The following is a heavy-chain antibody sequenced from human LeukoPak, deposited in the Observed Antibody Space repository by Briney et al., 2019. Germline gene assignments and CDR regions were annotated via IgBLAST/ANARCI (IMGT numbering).Heavy chain of an antibody. CDR2: IWYDGSNK. V-gene: IGHV3-33*01. Sequence: GGSLRLSCAASGFTFSSYGMHWVRQAPGKGLEWVAVIWYDGSNKYYADSVKGRFTISRDNSKNTLYLQMASLRVEDTAVYYCARQFDGSHPNAFDIWGQGTMVTVSS. CDR1: GFTFSSYG. D-gene: IGHD1-26*01. CDR3: ARQFDGSHPNAFDI. J-gene: IGHJ3*02.